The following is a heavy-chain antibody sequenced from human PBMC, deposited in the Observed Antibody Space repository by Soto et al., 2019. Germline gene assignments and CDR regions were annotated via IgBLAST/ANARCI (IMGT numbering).Heavy chain of an antibody. CDR1: GFTFSSYG. CDR3: AKDPYSSGWYLDY. CDR2: ISYDGSNK. V-gene: IGHV3-30*18. Sequence: QVQLVESGGGVVQPGRSLRLSCAASGFTFSSYGMHWVRQAPGKGLEWVAVISYDGSNKYYADSVKGRFTISRDNSKNTLYLQMNSLRAEDTAVYYCAKDPYSSGWYLDYWGQGTLVTVSS. J-gene: IGHJ4*02. D-gene: IGHD6-19*01.